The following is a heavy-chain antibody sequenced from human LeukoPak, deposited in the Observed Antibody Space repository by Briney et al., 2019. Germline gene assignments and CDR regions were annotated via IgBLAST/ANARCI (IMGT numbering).Heavy chain of an antibody. Sequence: SETLSLTCAVYGGSFSGYYWSWIRQPPGKGLEWIGEINHSGSTNYNPSLKGRVTISVDTSKNQFSLKLSSVTAADTAVYYCARVDCSGGSCYSAPFDYWGQGTLVTVSS. V-gene: IGHV4-34*01. CDR3: ARVDCSGGSCYSAPFDY. CDR2: INHSGST. CDR1: GGSFSGYY. J-gene: IGHJ4*02. D-gene: IGHD2-15*01.